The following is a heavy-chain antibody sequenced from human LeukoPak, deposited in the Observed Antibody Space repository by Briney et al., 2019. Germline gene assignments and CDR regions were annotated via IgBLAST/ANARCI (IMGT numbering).Heavy chain of an antibody. D-gene: IGHD4-23*01. Sequence: GGSLRLSCAASGFTFYDYAMHWVRQAPGKGLEWVSNINWNSASIAYAASVKGRFTISRDNAKNSLYLQMNSLRAEDTALYYCAGGSSHLDFWGQGTLVTVSS. V-gene: IGHV3-9*01. CDR2: INWNSASI. J-gene: IGHJ4*02. CDR1: GFTFYDYA. CDR3: AGGSSHLDF.